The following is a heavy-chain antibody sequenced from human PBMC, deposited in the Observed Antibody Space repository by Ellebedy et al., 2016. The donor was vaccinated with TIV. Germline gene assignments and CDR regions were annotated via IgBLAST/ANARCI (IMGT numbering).Heavy chain of an antibody. CDR2: IYYSGST. J-gene: IGHJ5*02. CDR3: ARVSGVPNWFDP. CDR1: GGSISSGDYY. V-gene: IGHV4-30-4*02. Sequence: MPSETLSLTCTVSGGSISSGDYYWSWIRQPPGKGLEWIGYIYYSGSTYYNPSLKSRVTISVDTSKNQFSLKLSSVTAADPAVYYCARVSGVPNWFDPWGQGTLVTVSS. D-gene: IGHD3-10*01.